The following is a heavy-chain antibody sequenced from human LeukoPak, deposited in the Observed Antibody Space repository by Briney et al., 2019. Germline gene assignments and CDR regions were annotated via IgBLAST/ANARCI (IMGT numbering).Heavy chain of an antibody. Sequence: SETLSLTCTVSGGSISSGSYYWSWIRQPAGKGLEWIGRIYTSGSTNYNPSLKSRVTISVDTSKNQFSLKLSSVTAADTAVYYCARGQGYFDYWGLGTLVTVSS. CDR3: ARGQGYFDY. J-gene: IGHJ4*02. CDR2: IYTSGST. V-gene: IGHV4-61*02. CDR1: GGSISSGSYY.